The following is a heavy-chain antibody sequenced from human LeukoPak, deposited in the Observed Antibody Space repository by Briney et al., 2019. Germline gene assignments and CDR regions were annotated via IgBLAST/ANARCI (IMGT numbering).Heavy chain of an antibody. D-gene: IGHD6-19*01. Sequence: SDTLSLTCTLSGGSISSYYWRCLRQPPGKGLVGIGYNYYSGSTNYNLPLKSRVHISVHTSKNQFSRKLTSGTPADTACYYCARNSGWYEASSDTRGQGKLVTVSS. J-gene: IGHJ5*02. V-gene: IGHV4-59*07. CDR3: ARNSGWYEASSDT. CDR2: NYYSGST. CDR1: GGSISSYY.